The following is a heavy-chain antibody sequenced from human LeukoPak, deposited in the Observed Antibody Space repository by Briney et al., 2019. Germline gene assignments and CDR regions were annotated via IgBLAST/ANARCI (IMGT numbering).Heavy chain of an antibody. J-gene: IGHJ4*02. CDR1: GGSVSSSSYY. Sequence: KSSETLSLTCTVSGGSVSSSSYYWGWIRQPPGKGLEWIGSVYYSGSTYYNPSLKSRVTISVDTSKNQFSLKLSSVTAADTAMYYCARGGYSSSWYYFDYWGQGTLVTVSS. CDR3: ARGGYSSSWYYFDY. CDR2: VYYSGST. V-gene: IGHV4-39*01. D-gene: IGHD6-13*01.